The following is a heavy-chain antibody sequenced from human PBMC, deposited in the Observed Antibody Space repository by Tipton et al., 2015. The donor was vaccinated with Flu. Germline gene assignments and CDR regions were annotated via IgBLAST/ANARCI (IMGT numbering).Heavy chain of an antibody. Sequence: SLRPSCAASGFSFSTYAMSWVRQAPGKGLEWVSTVGGGGLSTNYADSVRGRFTVSRDNSKDTLYLQMNTLRAEDTAVYYCARDDRSGSYKINWGRGTLVTVSS. CDR3: ARDDRSGSYKIN. D-gene: IGHD1-26*01. J-gene: IGHJ4*02. V-gene: IGHV3-23*01. CDR2: VGGGGLST. CDR1: GFSFSTYA.